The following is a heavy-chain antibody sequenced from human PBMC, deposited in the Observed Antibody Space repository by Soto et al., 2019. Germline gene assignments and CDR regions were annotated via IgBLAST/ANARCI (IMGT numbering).Heavy chain of an antibody. V-gene: IGHV1-69*01. CDR1: GGTFSSYA. CDR3: ARDTELGIAAAGNGWYFDL. CDR2: IIPIFGTA. D-gene: IGHD6-13*01. J-gene: IGHJ2*01. Sequence: QVQLVQSGAEVKKPGSSVKVSCKASGGTFSSYAISWVRQAPGQGLEWMGGIIPIFGTANYAQKFQGRVTITADESTSTADMELSSLRSEDTAVYYCARDTELGIAAAGNGWYFDLWGRGTLVTVSS.